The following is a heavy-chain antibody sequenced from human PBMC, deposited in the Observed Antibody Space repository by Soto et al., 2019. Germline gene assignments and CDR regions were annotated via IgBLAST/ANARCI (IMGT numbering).Heavy chain of an antibody. D-gene: IGHD3-10*01. J-gene: IGHJ6*02. Sequence: ASVKVSCKASGGTFSSYAISWVRQAPGQGLEWMGWIIPILGIANYAQKFQGRVTITADKSTSTAYMELSSLRSEDTAVYYCARGDTMVRGVLYYYYGMDVWGQGTTVTVSS. CDR2: IIPILGIA. CDR1: GGTFSSYA. V-gene: IGHV1-69*10. CDR3: ARGDTMVRGVLYYYYGMDV.